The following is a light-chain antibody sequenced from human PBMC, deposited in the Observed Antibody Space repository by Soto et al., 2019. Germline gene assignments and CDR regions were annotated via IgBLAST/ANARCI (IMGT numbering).Light chain of an antibody. J-gene: IGKJ5*01. CDR1: QDIKHY. CDR3: QQYDNLPIT. V-gene: IGKV1-33*01. CDR2: DTS. Sequence: DIHMTQSPSSLSASVGDRVTIACQARQDIKHYLNWYQQKQGKAPNLLIYDTSVLETGVPSRFSGSKSGTDFNFTISSLQTEDVATYYCQQYDNLPITFGQGTRLEIK.